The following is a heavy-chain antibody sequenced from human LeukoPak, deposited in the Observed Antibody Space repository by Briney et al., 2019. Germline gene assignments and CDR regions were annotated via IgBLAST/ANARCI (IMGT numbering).Heavy chain of an antibody. J-gene: IGHJ4*02. CDR1: GYTFSSYG. CDR2: ISGDNGHT. CDR3: ARGGSGSWYADY. Sequence: ASVKVSCKASGYTFSSYGISWVRQAPGQGLEWMGWISGDNGHTNYAQKLQGRVTMTTDTSTSTAYMELRSLRSDDTAVYYCARGGSGSWYADYWGQGTLVTVSS. D-gene: IGHD6-13*01. V-gene: IGHV1-18*01.